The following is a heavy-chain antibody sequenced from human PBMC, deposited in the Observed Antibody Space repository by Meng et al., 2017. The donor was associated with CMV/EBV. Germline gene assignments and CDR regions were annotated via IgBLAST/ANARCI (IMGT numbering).Heavy chain of an antibody. Sequence: GESLKISCAASGFTVSSNYMSWVRQAPGKGLEWVSVIYSGGSTHYADSVKGRFTISRDNSKNTLYLQMNSLRAEDTAVYYCARDHVRAGYYYYGMDVWGQGTTVTVSS. CDR2: IYSGGST. J-gene: IGHJ6*02. CDR1: GFTVSSNY. V-gene: IGHV3-66*02. D-gene: IGHD1-14*01. CDR3: ARDHVRAGYYYYGMDV.